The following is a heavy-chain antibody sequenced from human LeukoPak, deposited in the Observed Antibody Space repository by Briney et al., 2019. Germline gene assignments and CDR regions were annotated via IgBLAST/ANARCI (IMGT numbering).Heavy chain of an antibody. CDR2: MNPNSGNT. CDR3: AREGSSSSGIDY. V-gene: IGHV1-8*01. CDR1: RYTFTSYD. Sequence: ASVKVSCKASRYTFTSYDINWVRQATGQGLEWMGWMNPNSGNTGYAQKFQGRVTMTRNTSISTAYMELSSLRSEDTAVYYCAREGSSSSGIDYWGQGTLVTVSS. J-gene: IGHJ4*02. D-gene: IGHD6-6*01.